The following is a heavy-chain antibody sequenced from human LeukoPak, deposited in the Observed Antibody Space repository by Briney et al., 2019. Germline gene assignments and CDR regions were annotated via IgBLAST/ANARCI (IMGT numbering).Heavy chain of an antibody. D-gene: IGHD3-22*01. V-gene: IGHV4-61*02. Sequence: SETLSLTCTVSGGSISSDNYSWSWIRQPAGKGLEWIGRVYTSGSTNYNPSLKSRVTISVDTSRNQFSLKLSSVTAADTAVYYCARDGYDSSGYYLPYYYYYMDVWGKGTTVTISS. CDR2: VYTSGST. CDR1: GGSISSDNYS. CDR3: ARDGYDSSGYYLPYYYYYMDV. J-gene: IGHJ6*03.